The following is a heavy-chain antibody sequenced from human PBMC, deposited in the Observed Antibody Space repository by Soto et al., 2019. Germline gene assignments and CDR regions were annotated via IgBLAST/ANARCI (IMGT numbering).Heavy chain of an antibody. CDR2: ISPYNGNT. V-gene: IGHV1-18*01. J-gene: IGHJ1*01. CDR3: ARGSGRHIVSDEYFQH. Sequence: QVQLVQSGAEVKKPGASVKVSCKASGYTFSSYGISWVRQAPGQGLEWMGWISPYNGNTNYAQKLQGRVTMTTDTXTXSAYMELRSLRSDDTAVYYCARGSGRHIVSDEYFQHWGQGTLVTVSS. D-gene: IGHD2-21*01. CDR1: GYTFSSYG.